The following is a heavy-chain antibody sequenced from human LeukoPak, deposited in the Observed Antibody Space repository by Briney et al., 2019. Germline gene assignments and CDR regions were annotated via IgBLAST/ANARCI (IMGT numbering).Heavy chain of an antibody. V-gene: IGHV1-18*01. CDR1: GYTFTSYG. CDR2: ISAYNGNT. Sequence: ASVKVSCKASGYTFTSYGISWVRQAPGQGLEWMGWISAYNGNTNYAQKLQGRVTMTTDTSTSTAYMELRSLRSDDTAVYYCARDRLGDGYYYMDVWGKGTTVTVSS. J-gene: IGHJ6*03. CDR3: ARDRLGDGYYYMDV. D-gene: IGHD3-16*01.